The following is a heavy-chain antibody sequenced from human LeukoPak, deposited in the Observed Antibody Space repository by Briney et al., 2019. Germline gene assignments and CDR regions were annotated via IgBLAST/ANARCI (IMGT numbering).Heavy chain of an antibody. CDR1: GFTFNNYD. CDR2: ISSSSSYI. Sequence: GGSLRLSCAASGFTFNNYDMNWVRQAPGKGLEWVSSISSSSSYIYYADSVKGRFTISRDNAKNSLYLQMNSLRAEDTAVYYCARDPYRRATAFGYWGQGTLVTVSS. V-gene: IGHV3-21*01. D-gene: IGHD5-18*01. J-gene: IGHJ4*02. CDR3: ARDPYRRATAFGY.